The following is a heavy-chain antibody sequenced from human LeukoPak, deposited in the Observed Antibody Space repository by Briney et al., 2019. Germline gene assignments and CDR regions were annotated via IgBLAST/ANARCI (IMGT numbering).Heavy chain of an antibody. CDR1: GGTFSSYT. J-gene: IGHJ2*01. D-gene: IGHD3-3*01. CDR3: ARLIVWSGYYDYWYFDL. V-gene: IGHV1-69*02. CDR2: IIPILGIA. Sequence: GASVKVSCKASGGTFSSYTISWVRQAPGQGLEWMGRIIPILGIANYAQKFQGRVTITVDKSTSTAYMELSSLRSEDTAVYYCARLIVWSGYYDYWYFDLWGRGTLVTVSS.